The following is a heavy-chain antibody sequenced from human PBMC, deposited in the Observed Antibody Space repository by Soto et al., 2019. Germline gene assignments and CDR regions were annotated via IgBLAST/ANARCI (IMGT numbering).Heavy chain of an antibody. CDR1: RFTFSSYA. CDR3: AKDFTVTTRGYFDY. Sequence: EVQLLESGGGLVQPGGSLRLSCAASRFTFSSYAMSWVRQAPGKGLEWVSVISGSGGSTYYADSVKGRFTISRDNSKNTLYLQMNSLRAEDTAVYYCAKDFTVTTRGYFDYWGQGTLVTVSS. D-gene: IGHD4-17*01. CDR2: ISGSGGST. V-gene: IGHV3-23*01. J-gene: IGHJ4*02.